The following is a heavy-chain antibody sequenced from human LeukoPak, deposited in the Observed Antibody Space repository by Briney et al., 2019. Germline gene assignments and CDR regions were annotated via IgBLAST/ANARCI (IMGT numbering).Heavy chain of an antibody. Sequence: PSETLSLTCTVSGGSISSSSYYWGWIPQPPEKGLEWIGGIYYSGSTYYNPSLKGRVTLSVDTSQNQFSPTLSYVAAADTAVYYCARHASCFGLFDYWGQGTLVTVSS. D-gene: IGHD2-2*01. CDR3: ARHASCFGLFDY. V-gene: IGHV4-39*01. J-gene: IGHJ4*02. CDR2: IYYSGST. CDR1: GGSISSSSYY.